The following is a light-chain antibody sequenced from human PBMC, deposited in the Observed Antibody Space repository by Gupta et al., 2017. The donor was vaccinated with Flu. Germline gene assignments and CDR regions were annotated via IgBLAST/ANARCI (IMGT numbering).Light chain of an antibody. J-gene: IGKJ4*01. Sequence: DIPKTQSPSSVSASVGDRVTITCRASQGITNSLAWYQKKPGKAPKLLIEAASTLQGGVPSMSGGGGAGNVFTQTISGLQPEDGATYYWQQAESFLFTFGRGTKVEI. V-gene: IGKV1-12*02. CDR3: QQAESFLFT. CDR1: QGITNS. CDR2: AAS.